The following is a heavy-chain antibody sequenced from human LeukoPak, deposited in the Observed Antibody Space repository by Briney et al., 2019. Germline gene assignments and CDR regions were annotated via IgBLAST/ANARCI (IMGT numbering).Heavy chain of an antibody. J-gene: IGHJ5*02. D-gene: IGHD6-19*01. CDR2: TYYRTRWYF. CDR1: GDSVSNNGAS. CDR3: ARGGAGWYVSVFDP. V-gene: IGHV6-1*01. Sequence: SQTLSHTCAISGDSVSNNGASWNWIRQSPSRGLEWLGRTYYRTRWYFDYAVSVRSRATINPDTSKNQFSLQLDSVTPEDTAVYYCARGGAGWYVSVFDPWGQGTLVTVSS.